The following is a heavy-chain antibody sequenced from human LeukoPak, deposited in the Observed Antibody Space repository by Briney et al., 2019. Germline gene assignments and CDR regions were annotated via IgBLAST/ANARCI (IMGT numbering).Heavy chain of an antibody. Sequence: SETLSLTCAVYGGSFSGYYWSWIRQPPGKGLEWIGEINHSGSTNYNPSLKSRVTISVDGSKNQFSLKLSSVTAADTAVYYCARARGGNVLDAFDIWGQGTMVTVSS. V-gene: IGHV4-34*01. CDR1: GGSFSGYY. CDR2: INHSGST. J-gene: IGHJ3*02. CDR3: ARARGGNVLDAFDI. D-gene: IGHD4-23*01.